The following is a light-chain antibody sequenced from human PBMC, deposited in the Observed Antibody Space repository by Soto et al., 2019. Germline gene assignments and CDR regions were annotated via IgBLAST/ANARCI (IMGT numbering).Light chain of an antibody. CDR3: QQYNNWPPLT. J-gene: IGKJ4*01. V-gene: IGKV3-15*01. CDR1: QSVSSN. Sequence: EIVMTQSPATLSVSPGERATLSCRASQSVSSNLAWYQQKPGQAPRLLIYGASTRATVIPARFSGSGSGTEFTLTISSLQSEDFAVYYCQQYNNWPPLTFGGGTKGEIK. CDR2: GAS.